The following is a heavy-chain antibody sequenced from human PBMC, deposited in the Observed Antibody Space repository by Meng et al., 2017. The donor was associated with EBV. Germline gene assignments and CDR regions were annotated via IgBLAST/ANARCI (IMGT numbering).Heavy chain of an antibody. V-gene: IGHV1-69*01. J-gene: IGHJ4*02. CDR2: LIPMSGAP. CDR1: GGTFRGDA. CDR3: ASESGRGFTPDY. D-gene: IGHD3-10*01. Sequence: QVQSQEAGAEVKKAGSSVKVSWRPSGGTFRGDAVSWVRQAPGQGLEWMGGLIPMSGAPHYAQKFQDRVTIIADESTSTHSMELNNLRFEDTAMYYCASESGRGFTPDYWGQGTLVTVSS.